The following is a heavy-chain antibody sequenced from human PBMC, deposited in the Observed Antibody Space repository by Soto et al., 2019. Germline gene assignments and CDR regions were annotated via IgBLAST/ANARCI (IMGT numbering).Heavy chain of an antibody. D-gene: IGHD3-9*01. Sequence: EVQLVESGGGLVQPGGSLRLSCASSGFTVTSNFMSWVRQAPGKGLERVSVIYSGGSTYYADSVKGRFTISRDNSKTTLYLQMNSLRAEDTAVYYCARDSYYAILTGQGRDAFDIWGQGTTVTVSS. V-gene: IGHV3-66*01. CDR2: IYSGGST. J-gene: IGHJ3*02. CDR1: GFTVTSNF. CDR3: ARDSYYAILTGQGRDAFDI.